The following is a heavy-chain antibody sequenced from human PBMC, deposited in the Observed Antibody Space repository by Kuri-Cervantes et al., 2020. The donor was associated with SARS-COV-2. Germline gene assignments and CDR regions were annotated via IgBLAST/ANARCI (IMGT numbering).Heavy chain of an antibody. D-gene: IGHD2-21*01. J-gene: IGHJ3*02. CDR3: AKLSDRDAFDI. Sequence: SLKISCAASGFTFDDYAMHWVRQAPGKGLGWVSGISWNSGSIGYADSVKGRFTISRDNAKNSLYLQMNSLRAEDMALYYCAKLSDRDAFDIWGQGTMVTVSS. V-gene: IGHV3-9*03. CDR2: ISWNSGSI. CDR1: GFTFDDYA.